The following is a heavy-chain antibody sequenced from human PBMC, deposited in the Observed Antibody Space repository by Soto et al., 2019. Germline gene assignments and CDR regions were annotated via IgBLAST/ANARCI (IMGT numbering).Heavy chain of an antibody. CDR1: GFSFSTYA. D-gene: IGHD2-15*01. V-gene: IGHV3-23*01. CDR2: FNGNGGGT. CDR3: AKDNSLHWFDP. Sequence: EVQLLESGGGLVQPGASLRLACANSGFSFSTYAMTWVRQATGKGLEWVSTFNGNGGGTYYADSVKGRFTISRDNSKNTLYLQMDSLRAEDTATYYCAKDNSLHWFDPWVQGTLVTVSS. J-gene: IGHJ5*02.